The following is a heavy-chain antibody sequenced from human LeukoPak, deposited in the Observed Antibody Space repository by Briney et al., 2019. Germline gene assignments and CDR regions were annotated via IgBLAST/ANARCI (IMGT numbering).Heavy chain of an antibody. D-gene: IGHD2-15*01. CDR3: VRQRGVGSWSFDY. V-gene: IGHV4-39*01. CDR2: MYSGNT. Sequence: PSETLSLTCTVSGGSISSGHYWWGWIRQPPGKGLDWIGSMYSGNTHYNPSLQSRVTVSVDTSKNQFSLKLTSVTAADTAVYYCVRQRGVGSWSFDYWGQGNLVTVSS. CDR1: GGSISSGHYW. J-gene: IGHJ4*02.